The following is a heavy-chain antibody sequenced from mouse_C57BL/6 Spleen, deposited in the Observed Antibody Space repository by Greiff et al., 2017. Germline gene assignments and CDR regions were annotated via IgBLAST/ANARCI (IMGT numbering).Heavy chain of an antibody. J-gene: IGHJ1*03. V-gene: IGHV5-16*01. D-gene: IGHD1-1*01. CDR2: INYDGSST. CDR3: ARHYYGSSYVGYFDV. Sequence: EVQRVESEGGLVQPGSSMKLSCTASGFTFSDYYMAWVRQVPEKGLEWVANINYDGSSTYYLDSLKSRFIISRDNAKNILYLQMSSLKSEDTATYYCARHYYGSSYVGYFDVWGTGTTVTVSS. CDR1: GFTFSDYY.